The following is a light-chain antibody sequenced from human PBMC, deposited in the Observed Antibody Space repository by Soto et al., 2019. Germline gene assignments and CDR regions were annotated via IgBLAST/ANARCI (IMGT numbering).Light chain of an antibody. CDR2: DAS. V-gene: IGKV1-5*01. CDR3: QQYNSYSPYT. Sequence: DIQMTQSPSTLSASVGDRVTITCRASQSISSWLAWYQQKPGKAPKLLIYDASSLDSGVPSRFSGSGSGTEFTLTISSLLPDDFASYYCQQYNSYSPYTFGQGTKLEIK. CDR1: QSISSW. J-gene: IGKJ2*01.